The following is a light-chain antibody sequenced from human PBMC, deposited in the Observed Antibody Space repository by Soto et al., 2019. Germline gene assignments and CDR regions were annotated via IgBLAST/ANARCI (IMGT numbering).Light chain of an antibody. J-gene: IGKJ4*01. V-gene: IGKV4-1*01. CDR3: QQYYSSPVT. CDR1: QSLVHSSNNKNY. CDR2: WAS. Sequence: DIVMTQSPDSLAVSPCERATINCTSSQSLVHSSNNKNYLIWYQQKPGQPPKLLIYWASTRESGVPERFSGSGSGTDFTLTISSLQTEDAAVYFCQQYYSSPVTFGGGTKVEIK.